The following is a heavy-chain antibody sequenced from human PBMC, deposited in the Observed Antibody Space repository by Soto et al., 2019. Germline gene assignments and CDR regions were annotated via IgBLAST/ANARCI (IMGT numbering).Heavy chain of an antibody. CDR3: VVDTSGLLDY. Sequence: WRSLRLSCSASVFTFSSNGMHWVRQAPGKGLEWVAVIWYDGNKKYYGDSVRGRFTISRDNSKNTLYLEMNSLRAEDTAVYYCVVDTSGLLDYWGQGTQVTVSS. D-gene: IGHD3-22*01. CDR2: IWYDGNKK. CDR1: VFTFSSNG. J-gene: IGHJ4*02. V-gene: IGHV3-33*03.